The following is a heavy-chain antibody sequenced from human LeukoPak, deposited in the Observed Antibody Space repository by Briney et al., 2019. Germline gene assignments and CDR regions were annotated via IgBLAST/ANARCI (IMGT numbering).Heavy chain of an antibody. CDR3: AKANTYYYDSSGSYDY. Sequence: PGGSLRLSCAASGFTFSSYAMSWVRQAPGKGLEWVSGISWSSSSIGYADSVKGRFTISRDNAKNSQYLQMNSQRAEDTALYYCAKANTYYYDSSGSYDYWGQGSLVTVSS. CDR1: GFTFSSYA. CDR2: ISWSSSSI. J-gene: IGHJ4*02. V-gene: IGHV3-9*01. D-gene: IGHD3-22*01.